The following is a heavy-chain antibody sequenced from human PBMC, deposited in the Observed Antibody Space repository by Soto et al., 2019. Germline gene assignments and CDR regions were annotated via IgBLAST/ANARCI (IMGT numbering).Heavy chain of an antibody. CDR2: LYSSGNT. V-gene: IGHV4-61*01. J-gene: IGHJ4*01. Sequence: QVQLQESGPGLVKPSETLSLTCIVSGASVSSDFSYWSWIRQPPGKGLEWIGCLYSSGNTNYNPSLNSRVTISVDPYKNLFSLRLTSVTAADTDVYYCARVWGGYYFDFWGQGTRVTVSS. CDR1: GASVSSDFSY. D-gene: IGHD3-16*01. CDR3: ARVWGGYYFDF.